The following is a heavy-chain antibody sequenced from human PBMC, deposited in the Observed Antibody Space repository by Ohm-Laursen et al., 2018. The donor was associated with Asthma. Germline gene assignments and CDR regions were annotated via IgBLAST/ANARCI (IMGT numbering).Heavy chain of an antibody. CDR1: GYTFTSYA. D-gene: IGHD3-22*01. Sequence: GSSVKVSCKASGYTFTSYAINWVRQATGQGLEWMGWMNPNSGNTGYAQKFQGRVTMTRNTSISTAYMELSSLRSEDTAVYYCARTTYYYDSSGYYYVWFDPWGQGTLVTVSS. J-gene: IGHJ5*02. CDR3: ARTTYYYDSSGYYYVWFDP. V-gene: IGHV1-8*01. CDR2: MNPNSGNT.